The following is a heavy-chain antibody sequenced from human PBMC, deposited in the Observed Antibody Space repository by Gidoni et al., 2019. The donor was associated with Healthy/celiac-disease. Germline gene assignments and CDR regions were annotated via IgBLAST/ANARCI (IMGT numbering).Heavy chain of an antibody. CDR2: IYSGGST. J-gene: IGHJ3*02. CDR1: GFTVSSNY. CDR3: ARDAGWLQPDDAFDI. V-gene: IGHV3-66*02. Sequence: EVQLVESGGGLVQLGGSLRLSCAASGFTVSSNYMSWVCQAPGKGLEWVSVIYSGGSTYYADSVKGRFTISRDNSKNTLYLQMNSLRAEDTAVYYCARDAGWLQPDDAFDIWGQGTMVTVSS. D-gene: IGHD5-18*01.